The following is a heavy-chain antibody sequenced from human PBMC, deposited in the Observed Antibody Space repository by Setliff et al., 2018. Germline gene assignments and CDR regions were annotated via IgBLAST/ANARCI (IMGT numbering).Heavy chain of an antibody. D-gene: IGHD5-18*01. V-gene: IGHV1-69*05. CDR1: GGSFSSYG. CDR3: AREGVDTRSSTDYRYYMDV. CDR2: TIPMFGTT. Sequence: SVKVSCKASGGSFSSYGITWVRQAPGQGLEWMGGTIPMFGTTNYAQKFQGRVTIITDESTGTAYMELSSLRSEDTAVYFCAREGVDTRSSTDYRYYMDVWGKGTTVTVSS. J-gene: IGHJ6*03.